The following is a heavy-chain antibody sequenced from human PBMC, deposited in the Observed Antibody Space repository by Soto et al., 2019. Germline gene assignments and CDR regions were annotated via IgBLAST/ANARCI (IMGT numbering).Heavy chain of an antibody. CDR1: GYTFSNYD. CDR2: VHPNNEDT. J-gene: IGHJ4*02. V-gene: IGHV1-8*01. CDR3: AKVSRKGSAIDFDY. D-gene: IGHD3-10*01. Sequence: QVQLVQSGAELKKPGASVKVSCKASGYTFSNYDMNWVRQATGQGPEWIGWVHPNNEDTGYAQKVQGRVTLTTEITTTAAYMELTRLRSEDPANYYCAKVSRKGSAIDFDYWCQATLITVSS.